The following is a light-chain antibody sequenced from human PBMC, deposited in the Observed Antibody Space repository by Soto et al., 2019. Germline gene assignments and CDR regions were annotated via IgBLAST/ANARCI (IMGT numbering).Light chain of an antibody. CDR3: QSYDISLHNYV. J-gene: IGLJ1*01. Sequence: QSVLTQPHSVSGAPGQRVSISCTGSTSNIGAPYDVHWYQHLPGPAPKLLIYGDNNRPSGVADRFAGSKSGTSASLAITRLQAEDEADYYCQSYDISLHNYVFGTGTKLTVL. V-gene: IGLV1-40*01. CDR1: TSNIGAPYD. CDR2: GDN.